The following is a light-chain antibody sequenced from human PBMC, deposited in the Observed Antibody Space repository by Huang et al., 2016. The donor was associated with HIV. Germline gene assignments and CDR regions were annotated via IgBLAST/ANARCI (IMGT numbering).Light chain of an antibody. CDR1: Q. J-gene: IGKJ1*01. V-gene: IGKV1-27*01. CDR2: GAS. Sequence: DIQMTQSPPSLSAFVGDRVTITCRASQTPGKVPKLLIYGASTLQSGVPSRFSGSGSGTDFTLTISSLQPEDVALYFCQKYDSAPRTFGQGTRVEIK. CDR3: QKYDSAPRT.